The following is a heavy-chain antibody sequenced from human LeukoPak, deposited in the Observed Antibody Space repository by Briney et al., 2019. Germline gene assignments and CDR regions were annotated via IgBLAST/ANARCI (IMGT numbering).Heavy chain of an antibody. V-gene: IGHV3-74*01. CDR2: INTDGSST. J-gene: IGHJ4*02. CDR1: GFIFSSYW. CDR3: ARDFQFRGV. D-gene: IGHD3-10*01. Sequence: GSLRLSCAASGFIFSSYWMHWVRQAPGKGLVWVSRINTDGSSTSYVDSVKGRFTISRDNAKNTRYLQMNGLRAEDTAVYYCARDFQFRGVWGQGTLVTVSS.